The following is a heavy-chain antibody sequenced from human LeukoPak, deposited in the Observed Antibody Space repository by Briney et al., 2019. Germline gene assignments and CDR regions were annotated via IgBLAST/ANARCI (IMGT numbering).Heavy chain of an antibody. CDR3: ARKEDY. V-gene: IGHV4-39*07. CDR2: IYHTGIT. Sequence: SETLSLTCTVSGGSIRSGNYYWNWIRQPPGKGLEWIGSIYHTGITQYNPSLKSRVTISLDTSKNQFSLKLSSVTAADTAVYYCARKEDYWGQGTLVTVSS. CDR1: GGSIRSGNYY. J-gene: IGHJ4*02.